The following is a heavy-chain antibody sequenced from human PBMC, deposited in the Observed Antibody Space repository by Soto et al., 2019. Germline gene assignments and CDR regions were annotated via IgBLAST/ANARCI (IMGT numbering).Heavy chain of an antibody. Sequence: QVQLQESGPGLVKPSQTLSLTCTVSGGSISSGDYYWGWIRQPPGKGLEWIGYIYYSGSTYYKPSLKSRVTISVDTSKNQFSLKLSSVTAADTAVYYCARVGDRAMAVSDWGQGTLVTVSS. CDR2: IYYSGST. V-gene: IGHV4-30-4*01. J-gene: IGHJ4*02. CDR1: GGSISSGDYY. D-gene: IGHD5-18*01. CDR3: ARVGDRAMAVSD.